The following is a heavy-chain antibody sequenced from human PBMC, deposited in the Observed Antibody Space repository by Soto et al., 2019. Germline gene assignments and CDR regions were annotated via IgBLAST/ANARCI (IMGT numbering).Heavy chain of an antibody. CDR2: ISAHNGNT. CDR3: ARGRYGDY. J-gene: IGHJ4*02. Sequence: QVHLVQSGAEVKKPGASVKVSCKASGYTFTSYGITWVGQAPGQGLEWMGWISAHNGNTDYAQKLQGRVIVTRDTFTSTAYMELRSLISDDTAVYYCARGRYGDYWGQGALVTVSS. V-gene: IGHV1-18*01. CDR1: GYTFTSYG. D-gene: IGHD1-1*01.